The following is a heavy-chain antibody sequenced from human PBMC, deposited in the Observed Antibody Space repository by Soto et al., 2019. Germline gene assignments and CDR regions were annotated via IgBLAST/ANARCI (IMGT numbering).Heavy chain of an antibody. Sequence: QVQLVQSGAEVKRPGASVKVSCKASGYDFTGYYMHWVRQAPGQGLEWMGWINPNSGGANFAQKFQGRVTVTRDTSISTAYMELRGLTYDDTAVYYCARGLPSRGSLVSAGGGDFLAYWGQGTLVTVSS. CDR2: INPNSGGA. V-gene: IGHV1-2*02. D-gene: IGHD2-2*01. CDR1: GYDFTGYY. J-gene: IGHJ4*02. CDR3: ARGLPSRGSLVSAGGGDFLAY.